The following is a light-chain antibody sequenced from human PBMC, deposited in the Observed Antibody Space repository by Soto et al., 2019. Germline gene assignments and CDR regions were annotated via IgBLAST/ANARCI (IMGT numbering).Light chain of an antibody. CDR2: AAS. V-gene: IGKV1-5*01. CDR3: QQYNSYWT. Sequence: IQMPQSPSTLSASVGYRVTITCRASRSISSWLAWYQQKPGKAPNLRIYAASSLESGVPSRFSGSGSGTEFTLTISSLQPDDFATYYCQQYNSYWTFGQGTKVDIK. J-gene: IGKJ1*01. CDR1: RSISSW.